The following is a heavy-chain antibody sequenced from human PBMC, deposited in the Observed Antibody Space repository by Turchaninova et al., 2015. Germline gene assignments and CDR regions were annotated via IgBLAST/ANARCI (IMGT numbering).Heavy chain of an antibody. Sequence: ELKLVQSGAEVEMPGVPLRISGNDAGYIFTNYCVSCGDQRPGKGLEWIGTIDPSDSYTHYSPSFQGNVTISADKSISTAYLQWSSLKASDTAMYYCARLRLGNWGSDFDYWGQGTLVTVSS. CDR1: GYIFTNYC. D-gene: IGHD7-27*01. J-gene: IGHJ4*02. CDR2: IDPSDSYT. V-gene: IGHV5-10-1*03. CDR3: ARLRLGNWGSDFDY.